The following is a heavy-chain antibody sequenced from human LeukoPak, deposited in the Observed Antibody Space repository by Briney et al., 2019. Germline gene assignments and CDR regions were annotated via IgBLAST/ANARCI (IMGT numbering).Heavy chain of an antibody. CDR1: GYTFTGNY. Sequence: GASVKVSCKTSGYTFTGNYLHWVRQAPGQGLEWMGWINPNSGGTNYAQRFQGRVTMTRDTSISTAYMELSRLRSDDTAVFYCVRDGGCSGGSCYSGPGGFYSYYMDVWGKGTTVTISS. CDR2: INPNSGGT. J-gene: IGHJ6*03. CDR3: VRDGGCSGGSCYSGPGGFYSYYMDV. D-gene: IGHD2-15*01. V-gene: IGHV1-2*02.